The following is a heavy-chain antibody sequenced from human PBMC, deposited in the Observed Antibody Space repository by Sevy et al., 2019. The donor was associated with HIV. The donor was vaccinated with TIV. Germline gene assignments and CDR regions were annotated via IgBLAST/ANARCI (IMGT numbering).Heavy chain of an antibody. CDR3: VRAVGGGDAY. CDR2: VNQVGSKN. V-gene: IGHV3-7*04. D-gene: IGHD2-21*02. CDR1: GFIFTDFW. J-gene: IGHJ4*01. Sequence: GGSLRLSCAASGFIFTDFWMKWVRQAPGKGLEWVGNVNQVGSKNYYVDSVKGRFTISRDNMENSVYLQMNGLTAEDTAVYFCVRAVGGGDAYWGHGTLVTVSS.